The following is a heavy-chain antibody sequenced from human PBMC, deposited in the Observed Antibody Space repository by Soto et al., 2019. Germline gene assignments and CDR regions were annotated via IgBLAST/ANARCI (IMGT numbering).Heavy chain of an antibody. V-gene: IGHV3-30*18. Sequence: LRLSCAASGFTFSSYGMHWVRQAPGKGLEWVAVISYDGSNKYYADSVKGRFTISRDNSKNTLYLQMNSLRAEDTAVYYCAKDVVVGATTGLGDYYYYYGMDVWGQGTTVTVSS. J-gene: IGHJ6*02. CDR1: GFTFSSYG. CDR3: AKDVVVGATTGLGDYYYYYGMDV. CDR2: ISYDGSNK. D-gene: IGHD1-26*01.